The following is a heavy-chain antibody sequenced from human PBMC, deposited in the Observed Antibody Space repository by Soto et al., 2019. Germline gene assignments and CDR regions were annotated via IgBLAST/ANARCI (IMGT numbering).Heavy chain of an antibody. V-gene: IGHV3-21*01. CDR3: ARVSDEISGYAPFDY. D-gene: IGHD5-12*01. Sequence: PGGSLRLSCAASGFTFSSYSMNWVRQAPGKGLEWVSSISSSSSYIYYADSVKGRFTISRDNAKNSLYLQMNSLRAEDTAVYYCARVSDEISGYAPFDYWGQGTLVTVSS. J-gene: IGHJ4*02. CDR2: ISSSSSYI. CDR1: GFTFSSYS.